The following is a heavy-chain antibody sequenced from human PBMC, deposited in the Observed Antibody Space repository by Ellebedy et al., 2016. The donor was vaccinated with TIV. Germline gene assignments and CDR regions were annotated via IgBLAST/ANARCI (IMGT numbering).Heavy chain of an antibody. Sequence: GESLKISCAASGFTFSSYWMSWVRQAPGKGLEWVANIKQDGSEKYYVDSVKGRFTISRDNAKNSLYLQMNSLRAEDTAVYYCAREVPANYGMDVWGQGTTVTVSS. J-gene: IGHJ6*02. CDR1: GFTFSSYW. V-gene: IGHV3-7*03. CDR3: AREVPANYGMDV. D-gene: IGHD2-2*01. CDR2: IKQDGSEK.